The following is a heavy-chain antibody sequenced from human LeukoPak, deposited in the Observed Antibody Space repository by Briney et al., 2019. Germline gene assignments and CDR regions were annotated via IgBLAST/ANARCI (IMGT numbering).Heavy chain of an antibody. D-gene: IGHD2-2*02. J-gene: IGHJ1*01. CDR3: AKDSYQLLYLGYFQH. V-gene: IGHV3-23*01. CDR2: ISGSGGST. CDR1: GFTFSSYA. Sequence: GGSLRLSCAASGFTFSSYAMSWVRQAPGKGLEWVSAISGSGGSTYYADSVKGRFTISRDNSKNTLYLQMNSLRAEDTAVYYCAKDSYQLLYLGYFQHWGQGTLLTVSS.